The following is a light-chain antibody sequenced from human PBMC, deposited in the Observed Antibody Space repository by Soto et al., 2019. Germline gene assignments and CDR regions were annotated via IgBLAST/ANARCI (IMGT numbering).Light chain of an antibody. J-gene: IGKJ1*01. CDR1: QSVTSNY. Sequence: EICFTQYTGTLSFSPGERATPSCRASQSVTSNYLAWYQQKPGQAPRLLIYGASTRATGIPDRFSGSGFGTDFTLTISRLEPEDFAVYYCQQYGNSLWTFGQGTMVDVK. CDR3: QQYGNSLWT. V-gene: IGKV3-20*01. CDR2: GAS.